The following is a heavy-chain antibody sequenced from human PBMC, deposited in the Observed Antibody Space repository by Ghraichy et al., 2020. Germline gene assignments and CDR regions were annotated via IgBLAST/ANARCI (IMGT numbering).Heavy chain of an antibody. D-gene: IGHD3-22*01. CDR3: ARLHPYYYDSKASDY. Sequence: SQTLSLTCTVSGGSISSSSYYWGWIRQPPGKGLEWIGSIYYSGSTYYNPSLKSRVTISVDTSKNQFSLKLSSVTAADTAVYYCARLHPYYYDSKASDYWGQGTLVTVSS. V-gene: IGHV4-39*01. CDR1: GGSISSSSYY. CDR2: IYYSGST. J-gene: IGHJ4*02.